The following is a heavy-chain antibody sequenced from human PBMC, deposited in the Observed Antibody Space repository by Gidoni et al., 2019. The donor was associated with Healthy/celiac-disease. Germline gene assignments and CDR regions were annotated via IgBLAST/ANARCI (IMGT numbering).Heavy chain of an antibody. CDR3: ARIICSGGSCYSFDY. V-gene: IGHV4-38-2*01. CDR1: GYSISSGYY. CDR2: IYHSGST. Sequence: QVQLQESGPGLVKPSETLSLTCAVSGYSISSGYYWGWIRQPPGKGLERIGSIYHSGSTYYNPSLKSRVTISVDTSKNQFSLKLSSVTAADTAVYYCARIICSGGSCYSFDYWGQGTLVTVSS. D-gene: IGHD2-15*01. J-gene: IGHJ4*02.